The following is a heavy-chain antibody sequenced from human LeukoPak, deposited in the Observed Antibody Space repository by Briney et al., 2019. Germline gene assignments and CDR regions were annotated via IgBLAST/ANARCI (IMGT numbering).Heavy chain of an antibody. V-gene: IGHV5-51*01. Sequence: GESLNLSLKASGYSFTTYWIGSVRQMPGKALEWMGILYPGDSDTRYSPSFQGQVTISADKSISTAYLQWSSLKASDTALYYCARLWAVRSSGWYYFDYWGQGPLVTVSS. D-gene: IGHD6-19*01. J-gene: IGHJ4*02. CDR1: GYSFTTYW. CDR3: ARLWAVRSSGWYYFDY. CDR2: LYPGDSDT.